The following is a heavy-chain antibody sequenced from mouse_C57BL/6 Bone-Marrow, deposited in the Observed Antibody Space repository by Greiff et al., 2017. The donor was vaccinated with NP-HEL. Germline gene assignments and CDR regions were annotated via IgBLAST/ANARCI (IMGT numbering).Heavy chain of an antibody. D-gene: IGHD1-1*01. CDR3: ARGLLLRPDY. J-gene: IGHJ2*01. CDR2: IRHKANGYTT. CDR1: GFTFTDYY. Sequence: EVMLVESGGGLVQPGGSLSLSCAASGFTFTDYYMSWVRQPPGKALEWLGFIRHKANGYTTEYSASVKGRFTISRDNSQSILYLQMKALRAEDSATYYCARGLLLRPDYWGQGTTLTVSS. V-gene: IGHV7-3*01.